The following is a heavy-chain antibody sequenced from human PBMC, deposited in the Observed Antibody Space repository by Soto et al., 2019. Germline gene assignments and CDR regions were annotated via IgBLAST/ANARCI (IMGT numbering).Heavy chain of an antibody. D-gene: IGHD3-3*01. CDR3: ARATDYDFWRCYSKDPHGC. Sequence: QVQLVQSGAEVKKPGASVKVSCKASGYTFTSYDINWVRQATGQGLEWMGWMNPNSGNTGYAQKFQGRVTMTRNTPISTAYMELSSLGSEDTAVYYCARATDYDFWRCYSKDPHGCWGQGTLVTVSS. V-gene: IGHV1-8*01. CDR1: GYTFTSYD. J-gene: IGHJ4*02. CDR2: MNPNSGNT.